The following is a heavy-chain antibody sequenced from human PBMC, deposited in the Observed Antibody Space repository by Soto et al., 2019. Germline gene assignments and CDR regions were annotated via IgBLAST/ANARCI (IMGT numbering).Heavy chain of an antibody. D-gene: IGHD6-13*01. J-gene: IGHJ1*01. CDR2: INWNSGSI. CDR3: VKDESINWYSGHFRH. CDR1: GFTFDDYA. V-gene: IGHV3-9*01. Sequence: EVQLVESGGGLVQPGRSLRLSCAASGFTFDDYAMHWVRQAPGKGLEWVSGINWNSGSIDYGDSVKGRFAISRDNAKNSLHLQMNSLSAEDTAFYYCVKDESINWYSGHFRHWGQGTLVTVSS.